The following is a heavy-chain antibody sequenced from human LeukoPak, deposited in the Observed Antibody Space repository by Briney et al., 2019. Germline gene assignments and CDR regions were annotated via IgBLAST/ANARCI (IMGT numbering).Heavy chain of an antibody. CDR3: ARGGIMFTFGGLIANDC. J-gene: IGHJ4*02. Sequence: SAKVSCKASGHTFTSYDINWVRQATGQGLEWMGWMNPNSGNTGYAQKFQGRVTMTRNTSISTAYMELSSLSSEDTAVYYCARGGIMFTFGGLIANDCWGQGTLVTVSS. CDR2: MNPNSGNT. D-gene: IGHD3-16*02. V-gene: IGHV1-8*01. CDR1: GHTFTSYD.